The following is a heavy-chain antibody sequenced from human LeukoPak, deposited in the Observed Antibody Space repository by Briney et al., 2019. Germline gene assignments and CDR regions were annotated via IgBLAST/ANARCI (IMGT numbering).Heavy chain of an antibody. CDR1: GFTFSSYS. CDR3: ARDNDSRDPPHFDY. V-gene: IGHV3-21*01. Sequence: PGGSLRLSCAASGFTFSSYSMNWVRQAPGKGLEWVSSISSTSSYIDYADSVKGRFTISRDNAKNSLYLQMNSLRAEDTAVYYCARDNDSRDPPHFDYWGQGTLVTVSS. J-gene: IGHJ4*02. CDR2: ISSTSSYI. D-gene: IGHD3-16*01.